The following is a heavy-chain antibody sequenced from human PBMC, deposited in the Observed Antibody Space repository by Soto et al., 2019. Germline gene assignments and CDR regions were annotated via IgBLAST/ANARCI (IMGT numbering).Heavy chain of an antibody. J-gene: IGHJ6*03. Sequence: PSQTLSLTCAISGDSVSSNSAAWNWIRQSPSRGLEWLGRTYYRSKWYNDYAVSVKSRITINPDTSKNQFSLQLNSVTPEDTAVYYCARANSSSYYYYYYYMDVWGKGTTVTVSS. CDR1: GDSVSSNSAA. D-gene: IGHD6-6*01. CDR3: ARANSSSYYYYYYYMDV. CDR2: TYYRSKWYN. V-gene: IGHV6-1*01.